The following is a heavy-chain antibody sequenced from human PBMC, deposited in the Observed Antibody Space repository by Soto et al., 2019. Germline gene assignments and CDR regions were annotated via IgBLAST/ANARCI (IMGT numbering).Heavy chain of an antibody. CDR2: VYYSGST. Sequence: SETLSLTCSVSGGSISSHSYYWGWIRQPPGKGLEWIGNVYYSGSTNYNPSLKSRVTISVDTSKNQFSLKLSSVTAADTAVYYCARQRGVYNWNYILEMASYYYGMDVWGQGTTVTVSS. CDR3: ARQRGVYNWNYILEMASYYYGMDV. J-gene: IGHJ6*02. CDR1: GGSISSHSYY. V-gene: IGHV4-61*01. D-gene: IGHD1-7*01.